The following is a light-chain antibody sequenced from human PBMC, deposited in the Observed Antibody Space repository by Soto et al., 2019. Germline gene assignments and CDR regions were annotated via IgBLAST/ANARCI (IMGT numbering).Light chain of an antibody. Sequence: DIQMTQSPSSLSASVGDRVTITCRASQGISNYLAWYQQKPGKVPKLLIYAASTLQSGVPSRFSGSGSGTDFTLTISSLHPEDVATYYCQKYNSAPHTFGQGTNLEIK. J-gene: IGKJ2*01. CDR1: QGISNY. CDR2: AAS. V-gene: IGKV1-27*01. CDR3: QKYNSAPHT.